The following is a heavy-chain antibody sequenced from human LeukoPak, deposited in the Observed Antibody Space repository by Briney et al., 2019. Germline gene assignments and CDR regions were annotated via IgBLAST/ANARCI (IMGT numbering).Heavy chain of an antibody. J-gene: IGHJ4*02. D-gene: IGHD2-15*01. CDR3: AKAPTPYCSGGSCYSGGFDY. V-gene: IGHV3-23*01. Sequence: GGSLRLSCAASGFTFSNYAMSWVRQAPGKGLEWVSAISGSASSTYHADSVKGRFTISRDNSKNTLYLQMNSLRADDTAVYYCAKAPTPYCSGGSCYSGGFDYWGQGTLVTVSS. CDR2: ISGSASST. CDR1: GFTFSNYA.